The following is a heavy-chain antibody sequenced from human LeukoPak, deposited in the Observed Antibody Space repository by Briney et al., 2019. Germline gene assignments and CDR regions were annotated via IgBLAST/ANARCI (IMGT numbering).Heavy chain of an antibody. V-gene: IGHV1-8*01. D-gene: IGHD3-3*01. J-gene: IGHJ4*02. CDR2: MNPNSGNT. CDR1: GYTFTSYD. CDR3: ARVLNDFWSGYYSSLDY. Sequence: VASVKVSCKASGYTFTSYDINWVRQATGQGLEWMGWMNPNSGNTGYAQKFQGRVTMTRNTSISTAYMELSSLRSEDTAVYYCARVLNDFWSGYYSSLDYWGQGTLVTVSS.